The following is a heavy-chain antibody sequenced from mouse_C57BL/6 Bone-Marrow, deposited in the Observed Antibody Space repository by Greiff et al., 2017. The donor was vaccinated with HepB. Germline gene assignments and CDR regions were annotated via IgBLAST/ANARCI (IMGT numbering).Heavy chain of an antibody. J-gene: IGHJ4*01. Sequence: QVQLQQSGAELVRPGASVTLSCKASGYTFTDYEMHWVKQTPVHGLEWIGAIDPETGGTAYNQKFKGKAILTVDKSSSTAYMQLSSLTSEDSAVYYCARKGYYGSFYYAMDYWGQGTSVTVSS. CDR3: ARKGYYGSFYYAMDY. CDR1: GYTFTDYE. D-gene: IGHD1-1*01. CDR2: IDPETGGT. V-gene: IGHV1-15*01.